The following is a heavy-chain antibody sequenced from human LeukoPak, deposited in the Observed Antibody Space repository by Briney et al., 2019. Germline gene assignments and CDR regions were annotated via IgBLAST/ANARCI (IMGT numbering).Heavy chain of an antibody. Sequence: GGSLRLSCAASRFTFSSYAMSWVRQAPGKGLEWVSAISGSGGSTYYADSVKGRFTISRDNSKNTLYLQMNSLRAEDTAVYYCAKQYYYDSSGYHPDYWGQGTLVTVSS. V-gene: IGHV3-23*01. CDR3: AKQYYYDSSGYHPDY. J-gene: IGHJ4*02. CDR2: ISGSGGST. D-gene: IGHD3-22*01. CDR1: RFTFSSYA.